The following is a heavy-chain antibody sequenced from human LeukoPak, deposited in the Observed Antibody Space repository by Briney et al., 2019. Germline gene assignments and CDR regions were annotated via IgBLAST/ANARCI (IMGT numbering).Heavy chain of an antibody. CDR3: ARDGGHYGVTDY. CDR1: GYTFTAYG. J-gene: IGHJ4*02. CDR2: TSAYNGKT. V-gene: IGHV1-18*01. D-gene: IGHD2-21*02. Sequence: GASVKVSCKASGYTFTAYGISWVRQAPGQGLEWMGWTSAYNGKTNYAQKFQGRVTMTTDTSASTAYMELSSLRSEDTAVYYCARDGGHYGVTDYWGQGTLVTVSS.